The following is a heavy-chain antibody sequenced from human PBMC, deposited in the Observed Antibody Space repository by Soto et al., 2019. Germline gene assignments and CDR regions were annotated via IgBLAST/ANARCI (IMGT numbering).Heavy chain of an antibody. Sequence: QVQLQESGPGLVKPSETLSLTCSVSGDSVSRGTYYWSWIRQSPERGLEWIAYSSYRGSTSYNPSFKSRATISVDTSKNQFSLRLRSLTAEDTAVYYCARQKSGLEFYNYFDPWGPGTLVTVSS. CDR2: SSYRGST. CDR1: GDSVSRGTYY. J-gene: IGHJ5*02. CDR3: ARQKSGLEFYNYFDP. V-gene: IGHV4-61*01. D-gene: IGHD3-3*01.